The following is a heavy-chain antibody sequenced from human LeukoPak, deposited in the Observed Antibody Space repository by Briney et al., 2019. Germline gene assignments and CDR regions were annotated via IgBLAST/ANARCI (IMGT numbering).Heavy chain of an antibody. CDR2: IYHSGST. CDR1: GGSISSSNW. V-gene: IGHV4-4*02. J-gene: IGHJ4*02. D-gene: IGHD4-17*01. Sequence: PSETPSLTCAVSGGSISSSNWWSWVRQPPGKGLEWIGEIYHSGSTNYNPSLKSRVTISVDKSKNQFSLKLSSVTAADTAVYYCARFFGLDTVTTYYFDYWGQGTLVTVSS. CDR3: ARFFGLDTVTTYYFDY.